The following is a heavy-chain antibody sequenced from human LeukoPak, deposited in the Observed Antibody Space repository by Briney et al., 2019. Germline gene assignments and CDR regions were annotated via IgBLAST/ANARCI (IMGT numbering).Heavy chain of an antibody. CDR2: ISYDGSNK. D-gene: IGHD3-10*01. CDR1: GFTFSSYG. V-gene: IGHV3-30*03. J-gene: IGHJ4*02. CDR3: AGLRITNSWSDY. Sequence: GGSLRLSCAASGFTFSSYGMHWVRQAPGKGLEWVAVISYDGSNKYYADSVKGRFTISRDNSNDTLYLQMNSLRAEDTAVYYCAGLRITNSWSDYWGQGTLVTVSS.